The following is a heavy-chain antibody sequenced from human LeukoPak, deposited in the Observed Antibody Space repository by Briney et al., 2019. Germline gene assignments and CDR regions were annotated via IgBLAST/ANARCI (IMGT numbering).Heavy chain of an antibody. CDR1: GFTFSSYG. CDR3: ARDFLQQNNDYDAFDI. V-gene: IGHV3-33*01. J-gene: IGHJ3*02. Sequence: GRSLRLSCAASGFTFSSYGMHWVRQAPGKGLEWVAVIWYDGSNKYYADSVKGRFTISRDNSKNTLYLQMNSLRAEDTAVYYCARDFLQQNNDYDAFDIWGQGTMVTVSS. CDR2: IWYDGSNK. D-gene: IGHD1-1*01.